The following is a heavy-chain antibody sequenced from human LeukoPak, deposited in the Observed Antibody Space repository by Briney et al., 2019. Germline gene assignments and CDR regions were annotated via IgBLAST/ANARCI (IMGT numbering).Heavy chain of an antibody. J-gene: IGHJ4*02. CDR3: ETSLITFGGVIVNDY. D-gene: IGHD3-16*02. CDR2: FDPEDGET. Sequence: ASVKVSCKVSGYTLTELSMHWVRQAPGKGLEWMGGFDPEDGETIYAQKFQGRVTMTEDTSTDTAYMELSSLRSEDTAVYYCETSLITFGGVIVNDYWGQGTLVTVSS. CDR1: GYTLTELS. V-gene: IGHV1-24*01.